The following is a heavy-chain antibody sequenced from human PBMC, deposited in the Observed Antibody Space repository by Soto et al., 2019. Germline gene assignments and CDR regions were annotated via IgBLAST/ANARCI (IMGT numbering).Heavy chain of an antibody. D-gene: IGHD3-10*01. Sequence: QVQLVESGGGVVQPGRSLRLSCAASGFTFSSYGMHWVRQAPGKGLEWVAVIWYDGSNKYYADSVKGRFTIARDNSKNTLYLQMNRLRAEDTAVYYCARDLAPDYYGSGSYYHPWGQGTLVTVSS. CDR2: IWYDGSNK. J-gene: IGHJ5*02. CDR1: GFTFSSYG. CDR3: ARDLAPDYYGSGSYYHP. V-gene: IGHV3-33*01.